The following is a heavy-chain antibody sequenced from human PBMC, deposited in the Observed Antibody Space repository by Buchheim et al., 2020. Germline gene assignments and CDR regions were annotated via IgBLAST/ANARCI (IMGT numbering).Heavy chain of an antibody. Sequence: QLQLQESGPELVKPSETLSLTCTVSGDSISSSSYYWGWIRQPPGKGLEWIGSIYYSGSTYYNPSLKSRVTISVDTSKNQFSLKLSSVTAADTAVYFCARDSGFCTNGLCYEIDYWGQGAL. V-gene: IGHV4-39*07. CDR3: ARDSGFCTNGLCYEIDY. CDR1: GDSISSSSYY. J-gene: IGHJ4*02. CDR2: IYYSGST. D-gene: IGHD2-8*01.